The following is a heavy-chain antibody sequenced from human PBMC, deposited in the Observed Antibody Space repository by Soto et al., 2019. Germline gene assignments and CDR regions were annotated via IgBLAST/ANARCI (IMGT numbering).Heavy chain of an antibody. CDR3: AKSRYSDSSGDFYDY. D-gene: IGHD3-22*01. J-gene: IGHJ4*02. V-gene: IGHV3-23*01. CDR2: IGGSGRTT. CDR1: DLSFNNYA. Sequence: GGAMRLSCAAADLSFNNYAMSWVRQARGKGLEWVSAIGGSGRTTYYVDSVQGRFTSSRDNSNNTLFLQMNSLRAEETAVYYCAKSRYSDSSGDFYDYWGQGSLVTVSS.